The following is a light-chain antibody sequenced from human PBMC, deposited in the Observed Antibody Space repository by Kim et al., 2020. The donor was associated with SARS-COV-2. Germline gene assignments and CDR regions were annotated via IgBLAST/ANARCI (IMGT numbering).Light chain of an antibody. CDR3: QQSHTAPLLT. CDR2: AAS. CDR1: QNINSY. Sequence: IQMTQSPSSLAASVGDRVTITCRASQNINSYLNWYQQKPGKAPKLLIYAASTLQSGVPSRFSGSGSGTDFTLTINSLQTEDFATYYCQQSHTAPLLTFGGGTKLEI. J-gene: IGKJ4*01. V-gene: IGKV1-39*01.